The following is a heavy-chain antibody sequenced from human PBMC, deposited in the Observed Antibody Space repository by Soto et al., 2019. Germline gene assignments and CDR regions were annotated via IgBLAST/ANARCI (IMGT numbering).Heavy chain of an antibody. CDR2: SIGGGGDT. J-gene: IGHJ5*02. D-gene: IGHD6-19*01. Sequence: EMQLLESGGGLVQPGESLRLSCTASGFTFSNYAMSWVRQAPGKGPEWVSSIGGGGDTYYTDAVKGRFTVSRDDPKSTLYLQMNSLRAEDTAGYYCARDAVPRNGEWDWFDPWGQRTLVSVSS. CDR1: GFTFSNYA. CDR3: ARDAVPRNGEWDWFDP. V-gene: IGHV3-23*01.